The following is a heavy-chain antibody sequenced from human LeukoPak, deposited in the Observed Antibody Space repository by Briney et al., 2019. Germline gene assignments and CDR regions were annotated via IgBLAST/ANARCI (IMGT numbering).Heavy chain of an antibody. V-gene: IGHV3-23*01. CDR3: AKGSFVDFWSGYSRYYYMDV. D-gene: IGHD3-3*01. CDR2: ISGSGGST. CDR1: GFTFSSYG. Sequence: PGGSLRLSCAASGFTFSSYGMSWVRQAPGKGLEWVSAISGSGGSTYYADSVKGRFTISRDNSKNTLYLQMNSLRAEDTAVYYCAKGSFVDFWSGYSRYYYMDVWGKGTTVTVSS. J-gene: IGHJ6*03.